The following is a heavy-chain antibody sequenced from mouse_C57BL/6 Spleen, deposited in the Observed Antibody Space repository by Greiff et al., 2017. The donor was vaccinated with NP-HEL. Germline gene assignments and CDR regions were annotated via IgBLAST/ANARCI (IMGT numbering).Heavy chain of an antibody. V-gene: IGHV1-80*01. CDR2: IYPGDGDT. J-gene: IGHJ4*01. D-gene: IGHD2-4*01. CDR1: GYAFSSYW. Sequence: QVQLQQSGAELVKPGASVKISCKASGYAFSSYWMNWVKQRPGKGLEWIGQIYPGDGDTNYNGKFKGKATLTADKSSSTAYMQLSSLTSEDSAVYFCARSIYDYDDGYYAMDYWGQGTSVTVSS. CDR3: ARSIYDYDDGYYAMDY.